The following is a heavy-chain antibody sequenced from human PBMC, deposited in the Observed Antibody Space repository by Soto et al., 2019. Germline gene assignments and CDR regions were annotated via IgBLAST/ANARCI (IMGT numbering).Heavy chain of an antibody. Sequence: PGGSLRLSCAASGFTFSNAWMSWVRQAPGKGLEWVGRIKSKTDGGTTDYAAPVKGRFTISRDDSKNTLYLQMNSLKTEDTAVYYCTTPIMGYCSGGSCYSVTDYYHGMDVWGQGTTVTVSS. D-gene: IGHD2-15*01. CDR2: IKSKTDGGTT. CDR3: TTPIMGYCSGGSCYSVTDYYHGMDV. V-gene: IGHV3-15*01. CDR1: GFTFSNAW. J-gene: IGHJ6*02.